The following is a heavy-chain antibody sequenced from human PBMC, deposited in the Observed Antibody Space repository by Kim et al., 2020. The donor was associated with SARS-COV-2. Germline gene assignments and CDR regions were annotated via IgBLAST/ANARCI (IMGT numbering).Heavy chain of an antibody. D-gene: IGHD3-9*01. V-gene: IGHV3-11*05. J-gene: IGHJ3*02. Sequence: KGRFTISRDNAKNSLYLQMNSLRAEDTAVYYCARDPYYDILTGSADAFDIWGQGTMVTVSS. CDR3: ARDPYYDILTGSADAFDI.